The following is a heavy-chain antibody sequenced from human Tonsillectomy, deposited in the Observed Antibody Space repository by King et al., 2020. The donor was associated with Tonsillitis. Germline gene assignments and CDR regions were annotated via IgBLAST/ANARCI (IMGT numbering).Heavy chain of an antibody. D-gene: IGHD6-19*01. CDR1: GGSISSSSYY. CDR2: IYYSGST. Sequence: QLQESGPGLVKPSETLSLTCTVSGGSISSSSYYWGWIRQPPGKGLEWIGSIYYSGSTYYNPSLKSRVTISVDTSKNQFSLKLSSVTAADTAVYYCARQWGSGWLLYYFDYWGQGTLVTVSS. CDR3: ARQWGSGWLLYYFDY. V-gene: IGHV4-39*07. J-gene: IGHJ4*02.